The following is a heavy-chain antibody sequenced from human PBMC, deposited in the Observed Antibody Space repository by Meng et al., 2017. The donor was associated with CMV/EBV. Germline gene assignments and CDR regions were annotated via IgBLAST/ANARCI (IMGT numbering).Heavy chain of an antibody. CDR3: ARGSGAGTTWSYFDY. D-gene: IGHD1-7*01. J-gene: IGHJ4*02. Sequence: QVQLGQSGAEGNKPGSSGKVSCKASGGTFSSYAISWVRQAPGQGLEWMGGIIPIFGTANYAQKFQGRVTITADESTSTAYMELSSLRSEDTAVYYCARGSGAGTTWSYFDYWGQGTLVTVSS. CDR1: GGTFSSYA. CDR2: IIPIFGTA. V-gene: IGHV1-69*12.